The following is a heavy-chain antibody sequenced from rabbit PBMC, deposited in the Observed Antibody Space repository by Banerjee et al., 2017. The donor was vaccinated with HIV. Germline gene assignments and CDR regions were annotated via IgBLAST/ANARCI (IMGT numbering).Heavy chain of an antibody. CDR3: ARDGGSSVYTQYYLNL. D-gene: IGHD8-1*01. V-gene: IGHV1S47*01. CDR1: GFDFSNNV. J-gene: IGHJ4*01. CDR2: IDNGDGST. Sequence: QEQLEESGGGLVKPGGTLTLTCKASGFDFSNNVLCWVRQAPGKGPEWIACIDNGDGSTYYANWVNGRFTISRRTSLNTVNLQMTSLTAADTATYFCARDGGSSVYTQYYLNLWGPGTLVTVS.